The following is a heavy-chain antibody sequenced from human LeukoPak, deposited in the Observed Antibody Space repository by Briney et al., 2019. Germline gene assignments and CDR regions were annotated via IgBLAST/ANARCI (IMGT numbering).Heavy chain of an antibody. D-gene: IGHD1-7*01. J-gene: IGHJ4*02. V-gene: IGHV4-39*07. CDR2: IYYSGTT. CDR1: GDSISSSGYY. Sequence: PSETLSLTCTVSGDSISSSGYYWGWIRQPPGKGLEWIGSIYYSGTTYYNPSLKSRVTISVDTSRNQFSLKLSSVTAADTAVYYCARDRVLTYNWNYVFDYWGQGTLVTVSS. CDR3: ARDRVLTYNWNYVFDY.